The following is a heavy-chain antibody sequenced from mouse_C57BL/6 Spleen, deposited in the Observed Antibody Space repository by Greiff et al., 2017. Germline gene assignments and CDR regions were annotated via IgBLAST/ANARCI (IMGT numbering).Heavy chain of an antibody. J-gene: IGHJ2*01. V-gene: IGHV1-61*01. D-gene: IGHD2-3*01. CDR1: GYTFTSYW. CDR2: IYPSDSET. CDR3: ARSGLLRYFDY. Sequence: QVQLQQPGAELVRPGSSVKLSCKASGYTFTSYWMDWVKQRPGQGLEWIGNIYPSDSETHYNQTFQDKATLTVDKSSSTAYMQLSSLTSEDSAVYYCARSGLLRYFDYWGQGTTLTVSS.